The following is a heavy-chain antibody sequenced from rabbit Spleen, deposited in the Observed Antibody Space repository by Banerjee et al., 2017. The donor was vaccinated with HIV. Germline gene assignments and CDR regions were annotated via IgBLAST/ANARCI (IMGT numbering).Heavy chain of an antibody. Sequence: QEQLVESGGGLVQPEGSLTLTCTASGVSFSGSSYMCWVRQAPGKGLEWIACIELGSSGFTYFASWARGRFTISKTSSTTVTLQMTSLTAADTATYFCARTAYAGSGYRFPTRWDLWGQGTLVTVS. J-gene: IGHJ3*01. CDR3: ARTAYAGSGYRFPTRWDL. V-gene: IGHV1S45*01. D-gene: IGHD4-2*01. CDR1: GVSFSGSSY. CDR2: IELGSSGFT.